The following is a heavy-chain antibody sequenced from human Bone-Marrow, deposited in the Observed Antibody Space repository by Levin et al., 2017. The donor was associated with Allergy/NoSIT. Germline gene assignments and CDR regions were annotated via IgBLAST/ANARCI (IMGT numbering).Heavy chain of an antibody. Sequence: SCAASGFPLSRYWMSWVRQAPGKGLEWLANIKEDGSEGYYVDSVEGRFIISRDNAKNSLYLQMNSLRAEDTAVYYCATNWHRGALDIWGQGTMVTVSS. CDR2: IKEDGSEG. CDR3: ATNWHRGALDI. V-gene: IGHV3-7*01. D-gene: IGHD1-1*01. J-gene: IGHJ3*02. CDR1: GFPLSRYW.